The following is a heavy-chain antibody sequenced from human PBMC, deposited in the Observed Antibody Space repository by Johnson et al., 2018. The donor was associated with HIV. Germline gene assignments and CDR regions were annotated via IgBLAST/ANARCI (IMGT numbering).Heavy chain of an antibody. J-gene: IGHJ3*02. CDR3: AKDSLYYYDSSGYYAFDI. CDR1: GFTFDDYA. D-gene: IGHD3-22*01. Sequence: VQLVESGGGLVQPGRSLRLSCAASGFTFDDYAMHWVRQAPGKGLEWVSGISWNSGSIGYADSVKGLFTISRDNAKNSLYLQMNSLRAEDTALYYCAKDSLYYYDSSGYYAFDIWGQGTMVTVSS. CDR2: ISWNSGSI. V-gene: IGHV3-9*01.